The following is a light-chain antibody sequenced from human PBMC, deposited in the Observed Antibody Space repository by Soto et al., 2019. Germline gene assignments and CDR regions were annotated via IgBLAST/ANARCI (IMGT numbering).Light chain of an antibody. CDR2: GAS. J-gene: IGKJ2*01. CDR1: QSVSSTY. CDR3: QQYGTSPPFT. Sequence: EIVLTQSPGTLSLSPGERATRSCRASQSVSSTYLAWYQQKPGQAPRVLVYGASNRATGIPDRFSGSGSGTDLTLTISRLEPEDFAVYFCQQYGTSPPFTFGQGTK. V-gene: IGKV3-20*01.